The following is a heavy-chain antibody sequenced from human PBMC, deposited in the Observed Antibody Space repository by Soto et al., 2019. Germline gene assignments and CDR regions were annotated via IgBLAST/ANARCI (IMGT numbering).Heavy chain of an antibody. CDR2: INAGNGNT. J-gene: IGHJ4*02. CDR1: GYTFTSYA. CDR3: ARPPYYYDSSGYLDY. D-gene: IGHD3-22*01. V-gene: IGHV1-3*01. Sequence: GASVKVSCKASGYTFTSYAMHWVRQAPGQRLEWMGWINAGNGNTKYSQKLQGRVTMTTDTSTSTAYMELRSLRSDDTAVYYCARPPYYYDSSGYLDYWGQGTLVTVSS.